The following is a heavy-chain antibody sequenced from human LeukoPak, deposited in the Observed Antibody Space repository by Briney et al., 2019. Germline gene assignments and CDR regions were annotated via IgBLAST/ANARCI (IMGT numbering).Heavy chain of an antibody. CDR2: IYPGDSAT. CDR3: ARRGTGDYGDY. V-gene: IGHV5-51*01. Sequence: GASLKISGKGSGYSFPSYWIGWVRKMPGKGLEWMGIIYPGDSATRYSPSFQGQVTISADKSSNTPYLQWSSLKASDTAMYYCARRGTGDYGDYWGQGTLVTVSS. J-gene: IGHJ4*02. D-gene: IGHD4-17*01. CDR1: GYSFPSYW.